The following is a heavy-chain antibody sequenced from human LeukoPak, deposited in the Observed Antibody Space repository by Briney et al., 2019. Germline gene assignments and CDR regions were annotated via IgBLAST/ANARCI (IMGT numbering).Heavy chain of an antibody. CDR2: ISGSGGST. J-gene: IGHJ4*02. D-gene: IGHD2-21*01. V-gene: IGHV3-23*01. Sequence: GGSLRLSCAASGFTFSSYAMSWVRQAPGKGLEWVSAISGSGGSTYYADSVKGRFTISRDNSKNTLYLQMNSLRAEDTAVYYCAKGRRAYCGGDCSLRSYYFDYGGQGTLVTVSS. CDR1: GFTFSSYA. CDR3: AKGRRAYCGGDCSLRSYYFDY.